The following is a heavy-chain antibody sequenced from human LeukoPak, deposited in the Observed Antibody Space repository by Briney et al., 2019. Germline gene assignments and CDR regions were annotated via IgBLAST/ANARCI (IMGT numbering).Heavy chain of an antibody. J-gene: IGHJ6*03. CDR3: ARGNNRGSGSYYTSYYYYYMDV. Sequence: SETLSLTCTVSGGSISSSSYYWGWIRQPPGKGLEWIGSIYYSGSTNYNPSLKSRVTISVDTSKNQFSLKLSSVTAADTAVYYCARGNNRGSGSYYTSYYYYYMDVWGKGTTVTISS. V-gene: IGHV4-39*07. CDR2: IYYSGST. D-gene: IGHD3-10*01. CDR1: GGSISSSSYY.